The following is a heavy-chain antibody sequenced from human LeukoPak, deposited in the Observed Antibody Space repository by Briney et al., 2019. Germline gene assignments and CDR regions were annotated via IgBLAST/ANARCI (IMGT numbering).Heavy chain of an antibody. Sequence: ASVKVSCKASGGTFSSYAISWVRQAPGQGLEWMGRIIPIFGIANYAQKFQGRVTITADKSTSTAYMELSSLRSEDTAVYHCARDSMATGDYWGQGTLVTVSS. V-gene: IGHV1-69*04. CDR2: IIPIFGIA. CDR3: ARDSMATGDY. J-gene: IGHJ4*02. D-gene: IGHD5-24*01. CDR1: GGTFSSYA.